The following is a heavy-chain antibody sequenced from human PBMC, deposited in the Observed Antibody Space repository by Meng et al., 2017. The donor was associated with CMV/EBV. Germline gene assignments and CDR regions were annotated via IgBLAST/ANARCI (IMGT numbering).Heavy chain of an antibody. CDR1: GGSISSGDYY. J-gene: IGHJ4*02. Sequence: GQVTDSVPGRVKPFQTLSLTCTVSGGSISSGDYYWSWIRQPPGKGLEWIGYIYYSGSTYYNPSLKSRVTISVDTSKNQFSLKLSSVTAADTAVYYCARVGRTSCYDYWGQGTLVTVSS. CDR2: IYYSGST. D-gene: IGHD2-2*01. V-gene: IGHV4-30-4*08. CDR3: ARVGRTSCYDY.